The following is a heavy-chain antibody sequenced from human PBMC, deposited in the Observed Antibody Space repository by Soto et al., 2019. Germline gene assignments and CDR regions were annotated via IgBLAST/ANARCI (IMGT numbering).Heavy chain of an antibody. CDR1: GGSISTFY. J-gene: IGHJ6*02. CDR2: IYYSGST. D-gene: IGHD1-26*01. Sequence: SETLSLTCTVSGGSISTFYWSWIRQPPGKGLEWIGYIYYSGSTNYNPSLKSRVTISLHTSKNQFSLNLTSLTAADTAVYYCARSALGATRYYYGMDVWGQGTTVTVSS. CDR3: ARSALGATRYYYGMDV. V-gene: IGHV4-59*12.